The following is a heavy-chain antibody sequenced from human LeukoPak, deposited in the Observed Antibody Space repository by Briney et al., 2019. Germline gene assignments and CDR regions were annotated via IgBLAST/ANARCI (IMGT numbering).Heavy chain of an antibody. D-gene: IGHD2-15*01. Sequence: ASVNVSCKASGGTFSSYAISWVRQAPGQGLEWMGGIIPIFGTANYAQKFQGRVTITADESTSTAYMELSSLRSEDTAVYYCARDTRAIVVVVAATLRGYFDYWGQGTLVTVSS. V-gene: IGHV1-69*01. CDR1: GGTFSSYA. CDR2: IIPIFGTA. CDR3: ARDTRAIVVVVAATLRGYFDY. J-gene: IGHJ4*02.